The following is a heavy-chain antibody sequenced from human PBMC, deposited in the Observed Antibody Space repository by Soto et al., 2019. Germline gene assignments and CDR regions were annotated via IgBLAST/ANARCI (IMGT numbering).Heavy chain of an antibody. J-gene: IGHJ3*02. CDR1: GFTFSSYS. Sequence: GGSLRLSCAASGFTFSSYSMNWVRQAPGKGLEWVSYISSSSSTIYYADSVKVRFTISRDNAKNSLYLQMNSLRAEDKAVYYCARDQGGYSYGYDAFDIWGQGTMVTVSS. CDR2: ISSSSSTI. D-gene: IGHD5-18*01. V-gene: IGHV3-48*04. CDR3: ARDQGGYSYGYDAFDI.